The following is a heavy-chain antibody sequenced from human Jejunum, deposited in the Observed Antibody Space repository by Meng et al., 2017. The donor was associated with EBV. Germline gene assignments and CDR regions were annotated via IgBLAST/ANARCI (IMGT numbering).Heavy chain of an antibody. Sequence: QVLLQQCGAGLLKPSETLSLTCAVYGGSFSGYSWSLIRQSPGKGLEWIGEINHSGSTNYNPSLKSRVTILVDTSKNQFSLKVNSVTAADTAVYYCARRVDLGVTAHFDYWGQGTLVTVSS. CDR2: INHSGST. V-gene: IGHV4-34*01. CDR3: ARRVDLGVTAHFDY. CDR1: GGSFSGYS. D-gene: IGHD2-21*02. J-gene: IGHJ4*02.